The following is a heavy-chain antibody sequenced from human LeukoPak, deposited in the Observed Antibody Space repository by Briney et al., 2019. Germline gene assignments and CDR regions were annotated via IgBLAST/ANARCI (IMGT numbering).Heavy chain of an antibody. CDR3: ARDVGYCSSTSCYTGAFDI. J-gene: IGHJ3*02. Sequence: ASVKVSCKASGYTFTGYYMHWVRQAPGQGLEGMGWINPNSGGTNYAQKFQGWVTMTRDTSISTAYMELSRLRSDDTAVYYCARDVGYCSSTSCYTGAFDIWGQGTMVTVSS. CDR2: INPNSGGT. D-gene: IGHD2-2*02. CDR1: GYTFTGYY. V-gene: IGHV1-2*04.